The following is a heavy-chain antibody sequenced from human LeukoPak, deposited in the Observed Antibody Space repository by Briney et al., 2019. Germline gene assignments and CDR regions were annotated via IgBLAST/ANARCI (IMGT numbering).Heavy chain of an antibody. D-gene: IGHD4-11*01. CDR3: ARHWYSNYYMDV. CDR1: GGSVRSSSYY. Sequence: KPSETLSLTCSVSGGSVRSSSYYWGWIRQPPGKGLEWIGSIYDTGSTYYNPSLKSRVTISVNTSKNQFSLKLSSVTAADTAVYYCARHWYSNYYMDVWGKGTTVTVSS. V-gene: IGHV4-39*01. CDR2: IYDTGST. J-gene: IGHJ6*03.